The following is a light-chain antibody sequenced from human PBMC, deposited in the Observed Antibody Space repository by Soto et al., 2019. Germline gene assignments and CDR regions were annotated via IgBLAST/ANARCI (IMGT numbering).Light chain of an antibody. V-gene: IGKV4-1*01. J-gene: IGKJ1*01. Sequence: DIVMTQSPDSLAVSLGARATINCKSSQSVLYNSNNKDYLAWYQQKPGQPPKQLIYWASTRESGVPDRFSGSGSGTDFTLTISSLQAEDVAVYYCQQYYSTPSWTFGQGTKVEIK. CDR2: WAS. CDR3: QQYYSTPSWT. CDR1: QSVLYNSNNKDY.